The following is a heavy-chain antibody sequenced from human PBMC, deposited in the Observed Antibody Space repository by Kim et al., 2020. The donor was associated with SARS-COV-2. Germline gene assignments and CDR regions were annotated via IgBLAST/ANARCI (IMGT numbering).Heavy chain of an antibody. CDR1: GFTFSSYS. Sequence: GGSLRLSCAASGFTFSSYSMNWVRQAPGKGLEWVSSISSSSSYIYYADSVKGRFTISRDNAKNSLYLQMNSLRAEDTAVYYCARVGYSYGVIFDCWGQGTLVTVSS. CDR3: ARVGYSYGVIFDC. D-gene: IGHD5-18*01. V-gene: IGHV3-21*01. CDR2: ISSSSSYI. J-gene: IGHJ4*02.